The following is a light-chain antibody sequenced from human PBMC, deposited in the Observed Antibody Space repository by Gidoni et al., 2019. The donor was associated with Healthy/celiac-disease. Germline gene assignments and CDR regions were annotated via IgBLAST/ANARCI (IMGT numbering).Light chain of an antibody. Sequence: EIVLTQSPATLSLSPGERATLSCRASQSVSSYLAWYQQKPGQAPRLLTYDASNRATGIPARFSGSWSGTDFTLTISSLEPEDFAVYYCQQRSNWPSITFGQGTRLEIK. V-gene: IGKV3-11*01. CDR3: QQRSNWPSIT. CDR2: DAS. CDR1: QSVSSY. J-gene: IGKJ5*01.